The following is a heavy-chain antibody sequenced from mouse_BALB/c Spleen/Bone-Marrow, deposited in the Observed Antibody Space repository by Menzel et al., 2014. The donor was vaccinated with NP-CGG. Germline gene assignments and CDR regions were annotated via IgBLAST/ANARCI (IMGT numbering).Heavy chain of an antibody. D-gene: IGHD2-10*02. CDR1: GYAFTSYN. CDR2: IDPYNGGT. V-gene: IGHV1S135*01. Sequence: EVHLVESGPELVKPGASVKVSCKASGYAFTSYNMYWVKPSHGKSLEWIGHIDPYNGGTSYNQKFKGKATLTVDKSSSTAYMHLNSLTSEDSAVYYCAREEYGNGFAYWGQGTLVTVSA. J-gene: IGHJ3*01. CDR3: AREEYGNGFAY.